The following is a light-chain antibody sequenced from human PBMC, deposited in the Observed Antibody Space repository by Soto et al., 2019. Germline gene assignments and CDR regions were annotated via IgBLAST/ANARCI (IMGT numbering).Light chain of an antibody. V-gene: IGKV3-20*01. CDR1: QSVSNNY. CDR3: QQYGSSAT. J-gene: IGKJ1*01. CDR2: GAS. Sequence: EIEMTQSPATQSKSKGERATLSCRASQSVSNNYLAWYQQKPGQPPRLLIYGASNRATGIPDRFSGSGSGTDFPLTISILEPEDFPMYYSQQYGSSATFVQGTK.